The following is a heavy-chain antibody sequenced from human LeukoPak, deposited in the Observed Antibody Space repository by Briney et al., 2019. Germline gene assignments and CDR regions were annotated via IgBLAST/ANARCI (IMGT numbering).Heavy chain of an antibody. CDR1: GFTFSSYS. CDR2: ISNSGGRT. CDR3: AKGGGSGWYWEEY. D-gene: IGHD6-19*01. V-gene: IGHV3-23*01. J-gene: IGHJ4*02. Sequence: PGGSLRLSCAASGFTFSSYSMNWVRQAPGKGLEWVSSISNSGGRTFYTDSVKGRFTISRDNSKITLYLQMNSLRAEDTAVYYCAKGGGSGWYWEEYWGQGTLVTVSS.